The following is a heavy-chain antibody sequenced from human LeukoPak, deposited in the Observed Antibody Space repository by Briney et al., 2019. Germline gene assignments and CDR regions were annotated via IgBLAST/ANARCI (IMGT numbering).Heavy chain of an antibody. Sequence: PGGSLRLSCAASGFTFSSYGMSWVRQAPGKGLEWVSAITSGGSTYYADSVKGRFTISRDNAKNSLYLQMNSLRAEDTAVYYCARDKIVGPTRFDYWGQGILVTVSS. D-gene: IGHD1-26*01. CDR1: GFTFSSYG. V-gene: IGHV3-23*01. J-gene: IGHJ4*02. CDR3: ARDKIVGPTRFDY. CDR2: ITSGGST.